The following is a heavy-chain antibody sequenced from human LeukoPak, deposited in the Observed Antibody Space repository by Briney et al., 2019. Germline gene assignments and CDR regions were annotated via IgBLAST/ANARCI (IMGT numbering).Heavy chain of an antibody. D-gene: IGHD3-3*01. CDR3: ARMAYDFWSGYYWFDY. CDR1: GFTFTSYD. V-gene: IGHV1-8*01. Sequence: ASVKVSCKASGFTFTSYDINWVRQASGQGLEWMGWMNPNNGNTGYAQKFQGRVTITRDTSASTAYMELGSLRSEDTAVYYCARMAYDFWSGYYWFDYWGQGTLVTVSS. J-gene: IGHJ4*02. CDR2: MNPNNGNT.